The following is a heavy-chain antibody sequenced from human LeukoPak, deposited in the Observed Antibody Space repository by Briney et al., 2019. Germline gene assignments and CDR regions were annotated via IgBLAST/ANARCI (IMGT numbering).Heavy chain of an antibody. V-gene: IGHV3-7*04. CDR3: ARGMTVAANWFDP. Sequence: PGGSLRLSCAASGFNFVSYWMKWVRQAPGKGLEWVANINQDGGVQYYVDSVKGRFTISRDNAENSLYLQMNSLRAEDTAVYYCARGMTVAANWFDPWGQGTLVTVSS. CDR1: GFNFVSYW. J-gene: IGHJ5*02. D-gene: IGHD6-19*01. CDR2: INQDGGVQ.